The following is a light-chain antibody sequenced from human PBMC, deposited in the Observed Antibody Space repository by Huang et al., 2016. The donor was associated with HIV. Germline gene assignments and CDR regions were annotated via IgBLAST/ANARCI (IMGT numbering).Light chain of an antibody. CDR3: QQRSSGVT. V-gene: IGKV3-11*01. J-gene: IGKJ4*01. Sequence: IVLTQSPATLSWYPGERITLSCRASQSVGNYIAWYQQHPGQSRRLLIYDTSNRATGTPVRFSGGGSGTDFTLTISSLESEDFAVYYCQQRSSGVTFGGGTK. CDR1: QSVGNY. CDR2: DTS.